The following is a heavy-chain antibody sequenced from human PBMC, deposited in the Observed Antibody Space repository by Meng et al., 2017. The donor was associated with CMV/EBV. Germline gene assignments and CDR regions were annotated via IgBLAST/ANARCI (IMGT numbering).Heavy chain of an antibody. V-gene: IGHV3-30*18. D-gene: IGHD5-18*01. Sequence: FSCYGMHWVRQAPGKGLEWVAVISYDGSNKYYADSVKGRFTISRDNSKNTLYLQMNSLRAEDTAVYYCAKDLIRGYSYGSFWYFDLWGRGTLVTVFS. CDR3: AKDLIRGYSYGSFWYFDL. J-gene: IGHJ2*01. CDR2: ISYDGSNK. CDR1: FSCYG.